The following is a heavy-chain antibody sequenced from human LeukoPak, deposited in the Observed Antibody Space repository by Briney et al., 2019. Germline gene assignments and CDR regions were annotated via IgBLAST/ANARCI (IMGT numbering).Heavy chain of an antibody. CDR3: ARVGSLRIQLWSPSDY. V-gene: IGHV3-21*01. D-gene: IGHD5-18*01. CDR2: ISSSSSYI. Sequence: GGSLRLSCAASGFTFSNYSMNWVRQAPGKGLEWVSSISSSSSYIYYADSVKGRFTISRDNAKNSLYLQMNSLRAEDTAVYYCARVGSLRIQLWSPSDYWGHGTLVTVSS. CDR1: GFTFSNYS. J-gene: IGHJ4*01.